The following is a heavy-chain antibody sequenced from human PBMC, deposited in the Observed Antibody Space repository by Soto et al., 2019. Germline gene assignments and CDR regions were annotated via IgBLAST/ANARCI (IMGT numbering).Heavy chain of an antibody. D-gene: IGHD3-10*01. CDR3: VLWFGEFFAYYYYYGMDV. Sequence: QVQLVQSGAEVKKPGSSVKVSCKASGGTFSSYAISWVRQAPGQGLEWMGGIIPIFGTANYAQKFRGRVTITADESTCTAYMELSSLRSEDTAVYYCVLWFGEFFAYYYYYGMDVWGQGTTVTVSS. CDR1: GGTFSSYA. CDR2: IIPIFGTA. V-gene: IGHV1-69*01. J-gene: IGHJ6*02.